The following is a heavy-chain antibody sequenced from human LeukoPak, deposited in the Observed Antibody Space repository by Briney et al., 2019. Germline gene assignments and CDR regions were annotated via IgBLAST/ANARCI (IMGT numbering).Heavy chain of an antibody. CDR3: ARGGIVVVPAAYYYYGMDV. J-gene: IGHJ6*02. CDR2: IYYSGST. V-gene: IGHV4-39*01. CDR1: GGSISSSSYD. Sequence: SETLSLTCTVSGGSISSSSYDWGWIRQPPGKGVEWIGCIYYSGSTYYNPSLKSRVTISVDTPKNQFSLKLSSVTAADTAVYYCARGGIVVVPAAYYYYGMDVWGQGTTVTVSS. D-gene: IGHD2-2*01.